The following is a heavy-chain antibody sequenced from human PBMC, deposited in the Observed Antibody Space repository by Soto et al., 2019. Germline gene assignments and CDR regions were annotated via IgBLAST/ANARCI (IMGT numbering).Heavy chain of an antibody. D-gene: IGHD3-3*01. CDR1: GFTFSSYA. V-gene: IGHV3-23*01. CDR2: ISGSGGST. Sequence: PGGSLRLSCAASGFTFSSYAMSWVRQAPGKGLDWVSAISGSGGSTYYADSVKGRFTISRDNSKNTLYLQMNSLRAEDTAVYYCAKSTGITIFGVVIINYFDYWGQGTLVTAPQ. J-gene: IGHJ4*02. CDR3: AKSTGITIFGVVIINYFDY.